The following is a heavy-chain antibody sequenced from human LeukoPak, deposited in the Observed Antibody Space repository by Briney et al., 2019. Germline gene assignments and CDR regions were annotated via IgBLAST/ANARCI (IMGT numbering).Heavy chain of an antibody. CDR2: ISSSSYI. CDR1: GFTFSSYS. D-gene: IGHD5-18*01. CDR3: ARDRAVDTAMVIYYYYYGMDV. J-gene: IGHJ6*02. Sequence: GGSLRLSCAASGFTFSSYSMTWVRQAPGKGLEWVSSISSSSYIYYADSVKGRFTISRDNAKNSLYLQMNSLRAEDTAVYYCARDRAVDTAMVIYYYYYGMDVWGQGTTVTVSS. V-gene: IGHV3-21*01.